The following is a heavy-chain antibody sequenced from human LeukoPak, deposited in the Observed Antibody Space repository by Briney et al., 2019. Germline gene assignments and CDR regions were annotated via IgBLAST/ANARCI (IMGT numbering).Heavy chain of an antibody. CDR1: GFTFSTSN. V-gene: IGHV3-23*01. D-gene: IGHD3-10*01. CDR3: AKDGSGSYYLPYSSFDY. Sequence: GGSLRLSCAASGFTFSTSNMNWVRQAPGKGLEWVSAISGSGGDTYYADSVKGRFTISRDNSKNTLYLQMKSLRAEDTAVYYCAKDGSGSYYLPYSSFDYWGQGTLVTVSS. J-gene: IGHJ4*02. CDR2: ISGSGGDT.